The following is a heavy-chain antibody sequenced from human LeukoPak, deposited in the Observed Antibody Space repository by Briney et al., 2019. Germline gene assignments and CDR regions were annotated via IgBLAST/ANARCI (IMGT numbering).Heavy chain of an antibody. Sequence: GGSLRLSCAASGFTFSSYWMHWVRQAPGKGLVWVSRINSDGSSTSYADSVKGRFTISRDNAKNTLYLQMNSLRAEDTAVYYCAREELPQTFYYYYYMDVWGKGTTVTVSS. D-gene: IGHD2-15*01. CDR1: GFTFSSYW. V-gene: IGHV3-74*01. CDR3: AREELPQTFYYYYYMDV. J-gene: IGHJ6*03. CDR2: INSDGSST.